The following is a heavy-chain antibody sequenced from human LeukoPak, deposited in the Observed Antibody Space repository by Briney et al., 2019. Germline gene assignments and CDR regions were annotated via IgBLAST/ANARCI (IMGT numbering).Heavy chain of an antibody. Sequence: GGSLRLSCAASGFTLSSYEMNWVRQAPGKGLEWVSYISSTGSTIYYADSVKGRFTISRDNAKNSLSLQMNSLRAEDTAVYYCARDLGGYSYGSHFDSWGQGTLVTVSS. V-gene: IGHV3-48*03. D-gene: IGHD5-18*01. CDR1: GFTLSSYE. J-gene: IGHJ4*02. CDR3: ARDLGGYSYGSHFDS. CDR2: ISSTGSTI.